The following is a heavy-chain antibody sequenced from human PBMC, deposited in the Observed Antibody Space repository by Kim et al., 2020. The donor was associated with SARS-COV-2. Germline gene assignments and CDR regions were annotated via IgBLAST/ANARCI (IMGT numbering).Heavy chain of an antibody. J-gene: IGHJ4*02. CDR1: GFTFSSYA. Sequence: GGSLRLSCAASGFTFSSYAMHGVRQAPGKGLEWVAVISYDGSNKYYADSVKGRFTISRDNSKNTLYLQMNSLRAEDTAVYYCARENGISTVGGYEYFDYWGQGTLVTVSS. CDR2: ISYDGSNK. V-gene: IGHV3-30-3*01. CDR3: ARENGISTVGGYEYFDY. D-gene: IGHD5-18*01.